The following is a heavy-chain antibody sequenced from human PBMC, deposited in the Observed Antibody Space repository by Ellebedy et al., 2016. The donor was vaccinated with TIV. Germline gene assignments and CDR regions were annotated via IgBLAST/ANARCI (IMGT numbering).Heavy chain of an antibody. CDR2: IIPLFGTT. Sequence: AASVKVSCKASGGTFSRYAINWVRQAPGQGLEWMGGIIPLFGTTKYAQKFQGRVTISADESTSTGYMELNSLRAEDTAVYYCARDDWGPAGPWGQGTLVTVSS. CDR3: ARDDWGPAGP. V-gene: IGHV1-69*13. CDR1: GGTFSRYA. J-gene: IGHJ5*02. D-gene: IGHD3-9*01.